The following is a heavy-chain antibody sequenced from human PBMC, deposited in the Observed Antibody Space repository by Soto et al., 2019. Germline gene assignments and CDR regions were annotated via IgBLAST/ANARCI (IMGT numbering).Heavy chain of an antibody. CDR1: GFTFSSYS. D-gene: IGHD4-17*01. Sequence: EVQLVESGGGLVKPGGSLRLSCAASGFTFSSYSMNWVRQAPGKGLEWVSSISSSSSYIYYADSVKGRFTISRDNAKNSLYLQMNSLRADDTAVYYCARVVPSHYGYYRLGAFDIWGQGTMVTVSS. CDR2: ISSSSSYI. V-gene: IGHV3-21*01. J-gene: IGHJ3*02. CDR3: ARVVPSHYGYYRLGAFDI.